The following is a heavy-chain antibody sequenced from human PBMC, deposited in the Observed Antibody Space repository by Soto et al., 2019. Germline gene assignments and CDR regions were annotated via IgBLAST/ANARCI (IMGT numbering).Heavy chain of an antibody. Sequence: VQLLESGGGLVQPGGSLRLSCAASGFTFSSYAMSWVRQAPGKGLEWVSAISGSGGSTYYADTVKGRFTISRDNSMNTLYLQMNSLRAEDTAVYYCAKIPPRTGAPFDYWGQGTLVTVSS. CDR1: GFTFSSYA. CDR3: AKIPPRTGAPFDY. D-gene: IGHD2-8*02. V-gene: IGHV3-23*01. CDR2: ISGSGGST. J-gene: IGHJ4*02.